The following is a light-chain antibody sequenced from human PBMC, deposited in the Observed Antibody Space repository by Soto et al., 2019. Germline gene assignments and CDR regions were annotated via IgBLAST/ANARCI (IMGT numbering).Light chain of an antibody. CDR3: CSYAGSYPRV. CDR1: SSDVGGYNY. V-gene: IGLV2-11*01. CDR2: DVS. J-gene: IGLJ3*02. Sequence: QSVLTQPRSVSGSPGQSVTISCTGTSSDVGGYNYVSWYQQHPGKAPKLMIYDVSKRPSGVPDRFSGSKSGNTASLTISGLQAQDEAAYYRCSYAGSYPRVSGGGTQLTVL.